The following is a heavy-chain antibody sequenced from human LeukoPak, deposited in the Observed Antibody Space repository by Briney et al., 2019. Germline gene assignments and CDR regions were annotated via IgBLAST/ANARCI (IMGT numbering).Heavy chain of an antibody. V-gene: IGHV1-18*01. CDR2: ISAYNGNT. D-gene: IGHD3-9*01. Sequence: GASVKLSCKASGYTFTSYGISWVRQAPGQGLEWMGWISAYNGNTNYAQKLQGRVTMTTDTSTSTAYMELRSLRSDDTVVYYCVMGSNYDILTGYFNSGIDPWGQGTLVTVSS. J-gene: IGHJ5*02. CDR3: VMGSNYDILTGYFNSGIDP. CDR1: GYTFTSYG.